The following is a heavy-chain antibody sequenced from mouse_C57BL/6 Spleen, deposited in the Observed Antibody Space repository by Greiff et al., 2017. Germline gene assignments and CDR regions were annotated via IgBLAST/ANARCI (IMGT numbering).Heavy chain of an antibody. Sequence: QVQLQQSGAELVMPGASVKLSCKASGYTFTSYWMHWVKQRPGQGLEWIGEIDPSDSYTNYNQKFKGKSTLTVDKSSSTAYMQLSSLTSEDSAVYYCARFLLRYFDVWGTGTTVTVSS. V-gene: IGHV1-69*01. CDR2: IDPSDSYT. D-gene: IGHD1-1*01. CDR3: ARFLLRYFDV. J-gene: IGHJ1*03. CDR1: GYTFTSYW.